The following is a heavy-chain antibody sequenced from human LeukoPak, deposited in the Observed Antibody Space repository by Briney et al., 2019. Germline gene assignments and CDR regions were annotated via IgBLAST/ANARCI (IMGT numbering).Heavy chain of an antibody. CDR1: GGSFSGYY. V-gene: IGHV4-34*01. CDR2: INHSGST. Sequence: SETLSLTCAVYGGSFSGYYWSWIRQPPGKGLEWIGEINHSGSTNYNPSLKSRVTISVDTSKNQFSLKLSSVTAADTAVYYCARHNGYCLCYFDYWGQGILVTVSS. J-gene: IGHJ4*02. D-gene: IGHD5-12*01. CDR3: ARHNGYCLCYFDY.